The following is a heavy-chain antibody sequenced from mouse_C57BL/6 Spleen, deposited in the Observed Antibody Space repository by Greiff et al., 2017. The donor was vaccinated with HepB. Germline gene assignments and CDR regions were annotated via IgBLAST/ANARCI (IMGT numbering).Heavy chain of an antibody. V-gene: IGHV5-17*01. J-gene: IGHJ4*01. Sequence: EVKLMESGGGLVKPGGSLKLSCAASGFTFSDYGMHWVRQAPEKGLEWVAYISSGSSTIYYADTVKGRFTISRDNAKNTLFLQMTSLRSEDTAMYYFAMINYVYAMDYWGQGTSVTVSS. CDR3: AMINYVYAMDY. CDR2: ISSGSSTI. D-gene: IGHD2-1*01. CDR1: GFTFSDYG.